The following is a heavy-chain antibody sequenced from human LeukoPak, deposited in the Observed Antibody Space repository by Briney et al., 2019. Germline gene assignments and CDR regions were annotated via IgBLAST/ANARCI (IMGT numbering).Heavy chain of an antibody. J-gene: IGHJ3*02. V-gene: IGHV3-30*04. D-gene: IGHD1-26*01. Sequence: PGGSLRLSCAASGFTFSTYAMHWVRQAPGKGLDWVAVISYDGSNKYYADSVKGRFTISRDNSKNTLYLQMNSLRAEDTAVYYCAKDRGSYSGASDAFDIWGQGTMVTVSS. CDR1: GFTFSTYA. CDR3: AKDRGSYSGASDAFDI. CDR2: ISYDGSNK.